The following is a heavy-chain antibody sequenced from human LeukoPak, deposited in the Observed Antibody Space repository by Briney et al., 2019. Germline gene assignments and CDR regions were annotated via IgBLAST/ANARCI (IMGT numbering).Heavy chain of an antibody. D-gene: IGHD7-27*01. V-gene: IGHV4-39*01. CDR1: GGSISSSSYY. J-gene: IGHJ4*02. Sequence: PSETLSLTCTVSGGSISSSSYYWGWIRQPPGRGLEWIGNIYYSGSTYYNPSFKSRVTISVDASKNQFSLKLSSVTAADTAVYYCARHLGSNWGPFDYWGQGTLVTVSS. CDR3: ARHLGSNWGPFDY. CDR2: IYYSGST.